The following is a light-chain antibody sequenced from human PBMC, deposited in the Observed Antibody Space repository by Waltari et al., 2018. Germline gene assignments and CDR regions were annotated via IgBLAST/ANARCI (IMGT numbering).Light chain of an antibody. CDR3: QSADSSGTYVV. J-gene: IGLJ2*01. Sequence: SYDLTQPPSVSVSPGQTARITCSGDALPKQYAYWYQQKPGQAPVLVIYKDSERPSGSPGRFSGSSSGTTVTLTISGVQAEDEADYYCQSADSSGTYVVFGGGTKLTVL. CDR1: ALPKQY. V-gene: IGLV3-25*03. CDR2: KDS.